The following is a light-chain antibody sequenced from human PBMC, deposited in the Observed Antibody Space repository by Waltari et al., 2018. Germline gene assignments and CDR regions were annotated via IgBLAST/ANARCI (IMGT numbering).Light chain of an antibody. Sequence: QYALTQPINAVGSPGKAVHLYSTGTTIDGVGFKYISWYQQHPGKVPKRIIYEVNKRPSGVPDRFSGTKSGNTSSLTFYGLQAEDESDYYCFSYAGSDTFVFGSGTRITVL. V-gene: IGLV2-8*01. J-gene: IGLJ1*01. CDR3: FSYAGSDTFV. CDR1: TIDGVGFKY. CDR2: EVN.